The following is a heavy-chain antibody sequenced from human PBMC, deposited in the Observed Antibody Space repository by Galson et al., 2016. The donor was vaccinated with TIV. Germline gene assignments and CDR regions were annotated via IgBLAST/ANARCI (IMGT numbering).Heavy chain of an antibody. CDR2: ISHSGNT. J-gene: IGHJ4*02. CDR1: GYSISSGYF. D-gene: IGHD5-18*01. Sequence: SETLSLTCAVSGYSISSGYFWGWIRQSPGMGLEWVASISHSGNTYYNPSLNSRVAILVDTSKNEFSLRLTSIIAADTAIYYCVLEAYMYGWDSWGQGALVSGSS. CDR3: VLEAYMYGWDS. V-gene: IGHV4-38-2*01.